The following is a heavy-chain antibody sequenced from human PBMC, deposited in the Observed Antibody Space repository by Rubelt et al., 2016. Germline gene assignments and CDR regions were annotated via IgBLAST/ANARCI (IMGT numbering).Heavy chain of an antibody. V-gene: IGHV4-61*01. Sequence: QLQLQESGPGLVKPSETLSLTCTVSGGSISSSSYYWSWIRQPPGKGLEWIGYIYYSGSTNYNPSLKSRVTISVDTSKNQFSLKLSSVTAADTAVYYCARAGDMTTGAGWFDPWGQGTLVTVSS. CDR2: IYYSGST. CDR3: ARAGDMTTGAGWFDP. J-gene: IGHJ5*02. D-gene: IGHD4-11*01. CDR1: GGSISSSSYY.